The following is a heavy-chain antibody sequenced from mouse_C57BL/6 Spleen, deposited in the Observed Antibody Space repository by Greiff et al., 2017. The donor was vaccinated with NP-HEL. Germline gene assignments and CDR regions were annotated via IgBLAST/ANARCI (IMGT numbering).Heavy chain of an antibody. Sequence: EVQLQQSGPELVKPGASVKISCKASGYTFTDYYMNWVKQSHGKSLEWIGDINPNNGGTSYNQKFKGKATLTVDKSSSTAYMELRSLTSEDSAVYYCARRDDGYYPSYFDYWGQGTTLTVSS. V-gene: IGHV1-26*01. CDR1: GYTFTDYY. J-gene: IGHJ2*01. CDR2: INPNNGGT. D-gene: IGHD2-3*01. CDR3: ARRDDGYYPSYFDY.